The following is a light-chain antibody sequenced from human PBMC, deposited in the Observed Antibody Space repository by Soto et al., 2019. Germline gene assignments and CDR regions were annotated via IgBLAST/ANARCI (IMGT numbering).Light chain of an antibody. CDR2: EVS. J-gene: IGLJ3*02. CDR3: SSYTRSSAGV. Sequence: QSALTQPASVSGSPGQSITISCTGTSSDVGGYNYVSWYQQHPGKAPKLMIYEVSNRPSGVSNRFSGSKSGNTASLTISGLEADDEADYYCSSYTRSSAGVFGGGTKLTVL. V-gene: IGLV2-14*01. CDR1: SSDVGGYNY.